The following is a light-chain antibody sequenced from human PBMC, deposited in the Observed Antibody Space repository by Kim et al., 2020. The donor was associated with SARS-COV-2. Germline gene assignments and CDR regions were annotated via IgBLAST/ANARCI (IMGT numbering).Light chain of an antibody. CDR3: QSYDSSLSGYV. Sequence: QRVTICCTGSSANIGAGYDVHWYQQLPETAPKLLIYGNSKRPSGVPDRFSGSKSGTSASLAITGLQAEDEADYYCQSYDSSLSGYVFGTGTKVTVL. CDR2: GNS. J-gene: IGLJ1*01. CDR1: SANIGAGYD. V-gene: IGLV1-40*01.